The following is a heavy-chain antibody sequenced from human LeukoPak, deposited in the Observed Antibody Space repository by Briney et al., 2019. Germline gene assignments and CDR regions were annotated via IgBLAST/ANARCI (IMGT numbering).Heavy chain of an antibody. D-gene: IGHD3-10*01. J-gene: IGHJ5*02. CDR1: GGSLSSYF. V-gene: IGHV4-59*01. CDR3: ARVAITMVRGTLFDP. CDR2: IYYSGST. Sequence: SETLSLTCTDSGGSLSSYFWSWLRQPPGKGLKWVGYIYYSGSTNYNPSLKSRVNISVDTSKNQFSLKLSSVTAADAAVYYCARVAITMVRGTLFDPWGQGTLVTVSS.